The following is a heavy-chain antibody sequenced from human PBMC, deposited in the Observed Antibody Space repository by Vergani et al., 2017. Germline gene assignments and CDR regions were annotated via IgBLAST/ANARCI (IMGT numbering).Heavy chain of an antibody. V-gene: IGHV1-69*01. CDR2: IIPIFGTA. J-gene: IGHJ6*02. D-gene: IGHD3-3*01. CDR3: ASRDITIFGVVIIRGYYYYGMDV. Sequence: QVQLVQSGAEVKKPGSSVKVSCKASGGTFSSYAISWVRQAPGQGLEWMGGIIPIFGTANYAQKFQGRVTITADESTSTAYMELSSLRSEDTAVYYCASRDITIFGVVIIRGYYYYGMDVWGQGTTGTVSS. CDR1: GGTFSSYA.